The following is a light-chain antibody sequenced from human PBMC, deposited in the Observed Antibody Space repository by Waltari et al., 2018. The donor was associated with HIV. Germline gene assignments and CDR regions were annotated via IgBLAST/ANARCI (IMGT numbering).Light chain of an antibody. Sequence: IQMTQSPSYVSASIGSPVPISCRANESIGDLLAWYQQRPGEAPRLLFYSASRRESAVSSKFFAFGADTDFTLTITGLESEDLATYYCQQASSFPHTFGGGTKV. CDR1: ESIGDL. CDR3: QQASSFPHT. CDR2: SAS. V-gene: IGKV1-12*01. J-gene: IGKJ4*01.